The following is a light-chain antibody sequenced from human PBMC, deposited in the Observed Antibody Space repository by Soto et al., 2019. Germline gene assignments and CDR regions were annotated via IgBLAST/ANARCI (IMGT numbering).Light chain of an antibody. CDR2: AAS. V-gene: IGKV1-39*01. CDR1: QSISSY. CDR3: QQSYSTPPF. Sequence: DIPMTQSPSSLSASVGDRVTITCRASQSISSYLNWYQQKPGKAPKLLIYAASSLQSRVPSRFSGSGSGTDFTLTISSLQPEDFATYYCQQSYSTPPFFGQGTKLEIK. J-gene: IGKJ2*01.